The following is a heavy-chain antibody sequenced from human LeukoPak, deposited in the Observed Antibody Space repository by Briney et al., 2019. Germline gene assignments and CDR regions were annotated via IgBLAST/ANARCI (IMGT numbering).Heavy chain of an antibody. V-gene: IGHV1-2*02. Sequence: ASVKVSCKASGYTFTGYYMHWVRQAPGQGLEWMGWINPNSGGTNYAQKFQGRVTMTRDTSISTAYMELSRLRSDDTAVYCCARDPGMIRYNWFDPWGQGTLVTVSS. CDR2: INPNSGGT. D-gene: IGHD1-14*01. J-gene: IGHJ5*02. CDR3: ARDPGMIRYNWFDP. CDR1: GYTFTGYY.